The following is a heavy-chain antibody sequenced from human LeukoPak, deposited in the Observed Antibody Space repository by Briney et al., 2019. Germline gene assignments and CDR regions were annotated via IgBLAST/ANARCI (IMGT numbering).Heavy chain of an antibody. J-gene: IGHJ6*02. V-gene: IGHV3-30*03. CDR2: ISNDGSNK. Sequence: GGSLRLSCAASGFSFSNYGMHWVRQAPGKGLEWVAVISNDGSNKYYGNSVKGRFTISRDNSKNTLYLQMNSLRGGDTAVYYCARDKQWLVYGMDVWGQGTTVTVYS. CDR3: ARDKQWLVYGMDV. D-gene: IGHD6-19*01. CDR1: GFSFSNYG.